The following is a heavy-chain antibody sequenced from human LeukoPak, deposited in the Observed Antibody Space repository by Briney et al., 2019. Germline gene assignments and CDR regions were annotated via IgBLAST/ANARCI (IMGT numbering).Heavy chain of an antibody. CDR3: ARREVSGCSSISCSYDGFDI. J-gene: IGHJ3*02. D-gene: IGHD2-2*01. CDR2: IDTNTENP. V-gene: IGHV7-4-1*02. Sequence: GASVKVSCKASGYTFTNYAMKWERQAPGQGLEWMGWIDTNTENPTYAQGFTGRFVFSLDTSVSTAYLQISSLKAEDTAVYYCARREVSGCSSISCSYDGFDIWGQGTTVTVSS. CDR1: GYTFTNYA.